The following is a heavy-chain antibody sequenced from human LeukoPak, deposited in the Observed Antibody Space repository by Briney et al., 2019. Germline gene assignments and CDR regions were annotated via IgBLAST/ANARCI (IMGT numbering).Heavy chain of an antibody. Sequence: GGSLRLSCAASGFTVSSNYMSWVRQAPGKGLEWVSVIYSGGSTYYADSVKGRFTISRDNSKNTLYLQMSSLRADDTAVYYCANHGVYSGSYSMDVWGQGTTVIVSS. J-gene: IGHJ6*02. CDR1: GFTVSSNY. D-gene: IGHD1-26*01. V-gene: IGHV3-66*01. CDR2: IYSGGST. CDR3: ANHGVYSGSYSMDV.